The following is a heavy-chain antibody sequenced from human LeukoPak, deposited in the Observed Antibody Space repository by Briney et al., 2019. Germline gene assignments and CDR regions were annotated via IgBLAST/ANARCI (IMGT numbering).Heavy chain of an antibody. D-gene: IGHD3-22*01. CDR1: GLTFSSYA. CDR2: IYYSGST. Sequence: LRLSCAASGLTFSSYAMNWIRQHPGKGLEWIGYIYYSGSTYYNPSLKSRVTISVDTSKNQFSLKLSSVTAADTAVYYCARGIGYLRYFDYWGQGTLVTVSS. CDR3: ARGIGYLRYFDY. J-gene: IGHJ4*02. V-gene: IGHV4-31*02.